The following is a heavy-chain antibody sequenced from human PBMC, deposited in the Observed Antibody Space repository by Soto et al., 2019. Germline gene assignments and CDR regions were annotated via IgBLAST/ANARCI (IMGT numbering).Heavy chain of an antibody. J-gene: IGHJ4*02. Sequence: ASVKVSCKASGGTFSSYAISWVRQAPGQGLEWMGGIIPIFGTANYAQKFQGRVTITADESTSTAYMELSSLRSEDTAVYYCARDRTQTMVTFDYWGQGTLVTVSS. CDR2: IIPIFGTA. CDR3: ARDRTQTMVTFDY. V-gene: IGHV1-69*13. CDR1: GGTFSSYA. D-gene: IGHD5-18*01.